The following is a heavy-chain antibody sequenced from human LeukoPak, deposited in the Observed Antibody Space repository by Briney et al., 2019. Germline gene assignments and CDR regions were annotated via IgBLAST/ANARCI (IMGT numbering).Heavy chain of an antibody. J-gene: IGHJ6*02. CDR1: GFNFANHA. V-gene: IGHV3-23*01. CDR2: ISGGGVTT. Sequence: SGGSLRLSCAASGFNFANHAMNWVRQTPGKGLEWVSAISGGGVTTYYADSVKGRFTISRDNSKNTLYLQMNSLRADDTAIYYCARNQQLGGHSYYYYGMDVWGQGSTVTVSS. D-gene: IGHD3-16*01. CDR3: ARNQQLGGHSYYYYGMDV.